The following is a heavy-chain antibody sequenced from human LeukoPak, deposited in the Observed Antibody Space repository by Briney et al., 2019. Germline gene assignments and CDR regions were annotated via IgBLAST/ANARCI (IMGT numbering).Heavy chain of an antibody. CDR3: ARARGYSYGPLDS. D-gene: IGHD5-18*01. CDR2: INPSDGRP. Sequence: ASVKVSCKASGQTFTRYYVHWARQAPGQGLEWMGIINPSDGRPSYAQKFEGRVTMTRDTSTSTLYMELRSLRSEDTAVYYCARARGYSYGPLDSWGQGTLVTVSS. V-gene: IGHV1-46*01. CDR1: GQTFTRYY. J-gene: IGHJ4*02.